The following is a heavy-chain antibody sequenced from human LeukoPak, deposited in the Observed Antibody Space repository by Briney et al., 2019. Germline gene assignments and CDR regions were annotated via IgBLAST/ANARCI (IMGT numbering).Heavy chain of an antibody. V-gene: IGHV1-18*04. Sequence: ASVKVSCKASGYTFTVYYMHWVRQAPGQGLEWMGWISAYNGNTNYAQKLQGRVTMTTDTSTSTAYMELRSLRSDDTAVYYCARENLDYYYYYYMDVWGKGTTVTVSS. CDR1: GYTFTVYY. CDR2: ISAYNGNT. J-gene: IGHJ6*03. CDR3: ARENLDYYYYYYMDV.